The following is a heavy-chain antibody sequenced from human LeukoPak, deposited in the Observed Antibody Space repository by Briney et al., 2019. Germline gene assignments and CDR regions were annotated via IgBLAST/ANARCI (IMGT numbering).Heavy chain of an antibody. D-gene: IGHD3-22*01. CDR3: AKYAAAGAYDRHSEIDS. J-gene: IGHJ4*02. CDR1: GFTFSNYA. Sequence: GGSLRLSCAASGFTFSNYAMSWVRQAPGKGLEWVSGISGSGASTYYTASVKGRFTISRDNSKNTLFLEMNSLRPEDTAVYYCAKYAAAGAYDRHSEIDSWGQGTLVTVSS. CDR2: ISGSGAST. V-gene: IGHV3-23*01.